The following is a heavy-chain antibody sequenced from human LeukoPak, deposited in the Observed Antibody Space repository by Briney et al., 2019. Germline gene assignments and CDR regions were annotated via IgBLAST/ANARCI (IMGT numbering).Heavy chain of an antibody. Sequence: PSETLSLTCAFSGGSFNDYYWSWIRQPPGKELEWIGEINHSGSTNYNPSLKSRVTISVDTSKNQFSLKLSSVTAADTAVFYCARGRHTDVLGTTLGPFWYWGQGTLVTVSS. CDR3: ARGRHTDVLGTTLGPFWY. CDR2: INHSGST. J-gene: IGHJ4*02. V-gene: IGHV4-34*01. D-gene: IGHD1-26*01. CDR1: GGSFNDYY.